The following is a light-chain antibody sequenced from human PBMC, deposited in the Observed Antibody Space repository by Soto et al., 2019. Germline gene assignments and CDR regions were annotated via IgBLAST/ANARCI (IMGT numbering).Light chain of an antibody. CDR3: QVWDRSSDHVV. Sequence: SYEVTQPPSVSVAPGQTARITCEANNIGSKSVHWYQQKPGQAPLLVDYGESDRPTGTPERISGSDSGNTATLTISGVEAGDEADYYCQVWDRSSDHVVFGGGTKLTVL. J-gene: IGLJ3*02. V-gene: IGLV3-21*02. CDR1: NIGSKS. CDR2: GES.